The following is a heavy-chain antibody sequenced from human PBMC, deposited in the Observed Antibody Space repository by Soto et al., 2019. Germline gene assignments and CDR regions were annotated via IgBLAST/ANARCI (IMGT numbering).Heavy chain of an antibody. D-gene: IGHD1-1*01. Sequence: VQLVESGGGLIQPGGSLRLSCAASGLSVSNNHMTWVRQAPGKGLEWVSLIHGGGSAYYADSVKGRFTISRDNSKNTLYLQMDSVRAEDTAIYYCAGRLTTAASLAYWGQGTLVTVSS. J-gene: IGHJ4*02. V-gene: IGHV3-53*01. CDR1: GLSVSNNH. CDR3: AGRLTTAASLAY. CDR2: IHGGGSA.